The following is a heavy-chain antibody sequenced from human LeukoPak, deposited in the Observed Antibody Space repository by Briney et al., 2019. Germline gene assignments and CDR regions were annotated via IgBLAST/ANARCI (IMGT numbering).Heavy chain of an antibody. Sequence: ASVKVSCKASGYTFTSYGISWVRRAPGQGLEWMGWISAYNGNTNYAQKLQGRVTMTTDTSMSTAYMELRSLRSDDTAVYYCAYDSWYSGSYWGQGTLVTVSS. CDR1: GYTFTSYG. CDR3: AYDSWYSGSY. D-gene: IGHD1-26*01. V-gene: IGHV1-18*01. J-gene: IGHJ4*02. CDR2: ISAYNGNT.